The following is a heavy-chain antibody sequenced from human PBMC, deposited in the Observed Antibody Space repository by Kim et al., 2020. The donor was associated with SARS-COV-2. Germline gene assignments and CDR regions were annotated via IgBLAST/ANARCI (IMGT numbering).Heavy chain of an antibody. Sequence: SETLSLTCTVSGGSISSYYWSWIRQPPGKGLEWIGYIYHSGNTNYNPSLKSRVTISIDTSKNQFSLKLSSVTAADTAVYYCARQWGARDSYFDYWGQGTLTVSS. V-gene: IGHV4-59*08. D-gene: IGHD1-26*01. J-gene: IGHJ4*02. CDR1: GGSISSYY. CDR3: ARQWGARDSYFDY. CDR2: IYHSGNT.